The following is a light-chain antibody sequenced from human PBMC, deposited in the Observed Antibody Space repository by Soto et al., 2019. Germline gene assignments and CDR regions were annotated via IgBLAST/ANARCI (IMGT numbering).Light chain of an antibody. CDR2: KAS. CDR3: QQANSFPRT. J-gene: IGKJ1*01. CDR1: QTISSW. Sequence: DIQMTQSPSTLSGSVGDRVTITCRASQTISSWLAWYQQKPGKAPKLLIYKASTLKSGVPSRFSGSGSGTEFTLTISSLQPEDFATYYCQQANSFPRTFGQGTKV. V-gene: IGKV1-5*03.